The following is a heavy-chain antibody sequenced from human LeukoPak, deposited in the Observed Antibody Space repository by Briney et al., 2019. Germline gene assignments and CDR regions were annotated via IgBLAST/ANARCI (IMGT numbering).Heavy chain of an antibody. CDR3: ARAWRGYYDSSGYYPGWYFDL. Sequence: ASVKVSCKASGYTFTSYGISWVRQAPGQGLEWMGWISAYNGNTNYAQKLQGRVTMTTDTSTSTAYMEPRSLRSDDTAVYYCARAWRGYYDSSGYYPGWYFDLWGRGTLVTVSS. CDR2: ISAYNGNT. CDR1: GYTFTSYG. D-gene: IGHD3-22*01. V-gene: IGHV1-18*01. J-gene: IGHJ2*01.